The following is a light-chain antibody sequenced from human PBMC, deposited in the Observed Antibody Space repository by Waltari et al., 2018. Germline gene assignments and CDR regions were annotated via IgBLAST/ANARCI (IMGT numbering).Light chain of an antibody. CDR2: DVS. CDR3: STYSPSGTPYV. CDR1: SGDIGRHNF. J-gene: IGLJ1*01. Sequence: QSALTQPASVSGSPGQSITISCTGTSGDIGRHNFVSWYQQHPGKAPRLMIFDVSNRPSGVSDLFSGSKSGNSASLTISALQAEDEADYYCSTYSPSGTPYVFGTGTEVTVL. V-gene: IGLV2-14*03.